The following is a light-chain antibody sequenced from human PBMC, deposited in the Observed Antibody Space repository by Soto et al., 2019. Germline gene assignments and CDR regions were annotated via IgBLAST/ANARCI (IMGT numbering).Light chain of an antibody. Sequence: QSALTQPPSASGSPGQSVTISCTGTSSDVGGYNYVSWYQQHPGKAPKLMIYEVSKRPSGVPDRFSGSKSGNTASLTVSGVQAEDEAHYYCSSYAGSNNWNFGTGTKLTVL. CDR1: SSDVGGYNY. CDR3: SSYAGSNNWN. J-gene: IGLJ1*01. V-gene: IGLV2-8*01. CDR2: EVS.